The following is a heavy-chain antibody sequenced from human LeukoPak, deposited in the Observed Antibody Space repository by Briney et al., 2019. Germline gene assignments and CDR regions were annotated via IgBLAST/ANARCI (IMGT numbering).Heavy chain of an antibody. CDR2: ISSSSNYI. D-gene: IGHD3-3*01. CDR3: ARDLTDDFRSGYHFDY. Sequence: GGSLRLSCAASGFTFNNYCMNWVRQAPGKGLEWVSSISSSSNYIHYADSVKGRFTVSRDNAKNSLYLQMNSLRAEDTAVYYCARDLTDDFRSGYHFDYWGQGTLVTVSS. V-gene: IGHV3-21*01. J-gene: IGHJ4*02. CDR1: GFTFNNYC.